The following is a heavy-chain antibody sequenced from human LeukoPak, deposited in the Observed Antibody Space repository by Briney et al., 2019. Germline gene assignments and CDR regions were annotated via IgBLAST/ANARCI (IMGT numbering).Heavy chain of an antibody. V-gene: IGHV1-69*13. J-gene: IGHJ5*02. CDR2: IIPIFGTA. D-gene: IGHD2-2*01. Sequence: ASVKVSCKTSGYTFTGYYMHWVRQAPGQGLEWMGGIIPIFGTANYAQKFQGRVTITADESTSTAYMELSSLRSEDTAVYYCARGGWDIVVVPAAKRGFDNWFDPWGQGTLVTVSS. CDR1: GYTFTGYY. CDR3: ARGGWDIVVVPAAKRGFDNWFDP.